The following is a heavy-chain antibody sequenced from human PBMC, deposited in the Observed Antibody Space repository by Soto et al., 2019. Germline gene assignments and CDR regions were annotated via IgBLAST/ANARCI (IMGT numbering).Heavy chain of an antibody. D-gene: IGHD3-22*01. CDR2: MNPNSGNT. J-gene: IGHJ4*02. CDR3: ARSSYDSSGYYYSNDY. Sequence: ASVKVSCKASGYTFTSYDINWVRQTTGQGLEWMGWMNPNSGNTGYAQKFQGRVTMTRNTSISTAYMELSSLRSEDTAVYYCARSSYDSSGYYYSNDYWGQGTLVTVSS. V-gene: IGHV1-8*01. CDR1: GYTFTSYD.